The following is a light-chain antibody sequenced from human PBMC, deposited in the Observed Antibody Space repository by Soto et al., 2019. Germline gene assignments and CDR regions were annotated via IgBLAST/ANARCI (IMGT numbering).Light chain of an antibody. Sequence: EMVLTQSPDTLSLSPGERATLSCRASQTVSSSFLAWYQQRPGRAPRLLIYGASSRATGTPDRFSGSGSGTDFTLTISRLEPEDLAVCCCLQYGNSPETFGQGNKVEIK. CDR1: QTVSSSF. J-gene: IGKJ1*01. CDR2: GAS. CDR3: LQYGNSPET. V-gene: IGKV3-20*01.